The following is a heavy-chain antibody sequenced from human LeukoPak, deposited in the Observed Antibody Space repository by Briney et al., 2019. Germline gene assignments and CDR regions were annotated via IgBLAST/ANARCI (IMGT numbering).Heavy chain of an antibody. V-gene: IGHV3-7*01. D-gene: IGHD5-12*01. Sequence: GGSLRLSCAASGFNFSSYWMTWVRQAPGKGLEWVANIKEDGSEKYYVDSVKGRFTISRGNARTSLFLQMNSLRVEDTAVYYCARDPDIVRGQGTLVTVSS. CDR2: IKEDGSEK. CDR1: GFNFSSYW. CDR3: ARDPDIV. J-gene: IGHJ4*02.